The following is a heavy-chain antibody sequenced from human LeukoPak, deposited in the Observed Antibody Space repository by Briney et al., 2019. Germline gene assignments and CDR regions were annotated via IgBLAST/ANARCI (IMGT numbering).Heavy chain of an antibody. D-gene: IGHD3-9*01. J-gene: IGHJ4*02. CDR2: IYYSGST. Sequence: SETLSLTCTVSGGSISSSSYYWGWIRQPPGKGLEWIGSIYYSGSTYYNPSLKSRVTISVDTSKIQFSLKLSSVTAADTAVYYCARLQTGLSGYFNWLLYDFDYWGQGTLVTVSS. CDR3: ARLQTGLSGYFNWLLYDFDY. CDR1: GGSISSSSYY. V-gene: IGHV4-39*01.